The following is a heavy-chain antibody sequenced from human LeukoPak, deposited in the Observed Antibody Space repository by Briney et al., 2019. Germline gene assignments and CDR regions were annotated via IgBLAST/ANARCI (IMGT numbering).Heavy chain of an antibody. J-gene: IGHJ6*02. D-gene: IGHD3-3*01. CDR1: GFTFSSYA. CDR2: ISSSSSTI. Sequence: GGSLRLSCAASGFTFSSYAMSWVRQAPGKGLEWVSAISSSSSTIYYADSVKGRFTISRDNAKNSLYLQMNSLRDEDTAVYYCARGWETMKNVRFTVYYGMDVWGQGTTVTVSS. CDR3: ARGWETMKNVRFTVYYGMDV. V-gene: IGHV3-48*02.